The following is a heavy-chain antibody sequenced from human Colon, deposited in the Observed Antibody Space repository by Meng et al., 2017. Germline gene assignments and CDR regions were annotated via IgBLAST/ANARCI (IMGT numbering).Heavy chain of an antibody. D-gene: IGHD3-10*01. V-gene: IGHV4-4*07. Sequence: SALFSPPCTSPVWDTINYYWFWNRPSPGDGLAWLGCVYSSGSAYYSPSLKSRLNMSVDSTKNQLSLKVTSVTAADTAVYYCARGVETMMRGVKWYFDLWGRGALVTVSS. CDR3: ARGVETMMRGVKWYFDL. CDR2: VYSSGSA. CDR1: VWDTINYY. J-gene: IGHJ2*01.